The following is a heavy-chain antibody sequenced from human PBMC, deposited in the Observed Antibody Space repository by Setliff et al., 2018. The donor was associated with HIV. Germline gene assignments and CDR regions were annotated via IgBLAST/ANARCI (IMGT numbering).Heavy chain of an antibody. J-gene: IGHJ5*02. D-gene: IGHD6-13*01. CDR2: ISGGGTTI. CDR3: AKPSSSWDGGFFDP. V-gene: IGHV3-11*04. CDR1: GFTFNNYY. Sequence: GGSLRLSCAASGFTFNNYYMSWIRQAPGKGLEWLAYISGGGTTIYYADSVRGRFTISRDNAKKSLFLQMNSLRAEDTAVYYCAKPSSSWDGGFFDPWGQGTLVT.